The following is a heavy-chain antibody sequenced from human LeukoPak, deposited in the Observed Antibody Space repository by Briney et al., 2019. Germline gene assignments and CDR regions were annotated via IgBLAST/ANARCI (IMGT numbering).Heavy chain of an antibody. J-gene: IGHJ4*02. D-gene: IGHD3-10*01. Sequence: GESLRLSCVASGFTFSSYAMTWVRQAPGKRLEGVSGISGRGDSTYYADSVKGRFTISRDNSKDTLYLQMNSLRAEDTAVYYCAKAYYYGSGSFYIGLDYWGQGTLVTVSS. V-gene: IGHV3-23*01. CDR2: ISGRGDST. CDR1: GFTFSSYA. CDR3: AKAYYYGSGSFYIGLDY.